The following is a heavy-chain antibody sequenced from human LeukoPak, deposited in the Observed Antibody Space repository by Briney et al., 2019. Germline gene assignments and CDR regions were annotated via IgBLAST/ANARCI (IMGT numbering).Heavy chain of an antibody. CDR1: GFTFSSYW. Sequence: GESLRLSCAASGFTFSSYWMSWVRQAPGKGLEWVANIKQDGSEKYYVDSVKGRFTISRDNAKNSLYLQMNSLRAEDAAVYYCAKDANYYDSSGYYSHFDYWGQGTLVTVSS. J-gene: IGHJ4*02. V-gene: IGHV3-7*03. CDR2: IKQDGSEK. D-gene: IGHD3-22*01. CDR3: AKDANYYDSSGYYSHFDY.